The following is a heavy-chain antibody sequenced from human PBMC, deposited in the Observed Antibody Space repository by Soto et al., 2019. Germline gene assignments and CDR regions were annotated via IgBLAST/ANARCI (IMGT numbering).Heavy chain of an antibody. D-gene: IGHD1-26*01. V-gene: IGHV3-30*03. CDR1: GFNFSAYG. Sequence: QVQLVESGGAVVQPGRSLRLSCAASGFNFSAYGMHWVRQDPGTGLELVALLSFDAATKYYADSVEGRFTISRDTSRNTLYLQMNSLRVEDPAVYYCRVGAAAWGQGTRVTVSS. J-gene: IGHJ4*02. CDR2: LSFDAATK. CDR3: RVGAAA.